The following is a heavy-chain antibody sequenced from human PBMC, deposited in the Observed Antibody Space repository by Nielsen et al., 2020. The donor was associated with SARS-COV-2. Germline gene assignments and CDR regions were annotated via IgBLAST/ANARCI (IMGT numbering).Heavy chain of an antibody. CDR3: ARDWVGAAGYFDY. J-gene: IGHJ4*02. CDR1: GYTFTSYG. Sequence: ASVKVSCKASGYTFTSYGISWVRQAPGQGLEWMGIINPSGGSTSYAQKFQGRVTMTRDTSTSTVYMELSSLRSEDTAVYYCARDWVGAAGYFDYWGQGTLVTVSS. D-gene: IGHD6-13*01. V-gene: IGHV1-46*01. CDR2: INPSGGST.